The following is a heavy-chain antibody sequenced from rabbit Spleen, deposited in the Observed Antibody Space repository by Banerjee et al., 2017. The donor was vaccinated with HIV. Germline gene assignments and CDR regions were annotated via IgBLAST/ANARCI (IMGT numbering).Heavy chain of an antibody. CDR2: IYAGSSDST. CDR1: GFSFSSSYY. D-gene: IGHD8-1*01. Sequence: EQLEESGGGLVQPEGSLTLTCTASGFSFSSSYYMCWVRQAPGKGLEWIACIYAGSSDSTYYASWAKGRFIMSRTSSTTVTLQMTSLTVADTATYFCARDTGSSFSSYGMDLWGQGTLVTVS. CDR3: ARDTGSSFSSYGMDL. J-gene: IGHJ6*01. V-gene: IGHV1S45*01.